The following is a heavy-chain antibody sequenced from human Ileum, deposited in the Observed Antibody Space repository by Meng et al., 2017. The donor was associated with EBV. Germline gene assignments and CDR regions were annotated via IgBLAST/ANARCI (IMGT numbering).Heavy chain of an antibody. J-gene: IGHJ4*02. V-gene: IGHV3-53*01. D-gene: IGHD1-1*01. Sequence: EVQLVESGGNLIQPGGSLGVSCAASGLTVSSNHMSWVRQAPGKGLEWVSLIKRGGNTYYADSVRGRFAISRDNSKNTLYLQMNSLSAEDTAVYYCAGGNWNQGFFDYWGQGTLVTVSS. CDR2: IKRGGNT. CDR1: GLTVSSNH. CDR3: AGGNWNQGFFDY.